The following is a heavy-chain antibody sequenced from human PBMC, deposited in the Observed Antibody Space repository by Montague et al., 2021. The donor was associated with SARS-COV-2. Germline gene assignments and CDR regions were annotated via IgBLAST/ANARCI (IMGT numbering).Heavy chain of an antibody. V-gene: IGHV4-39*01. D-gene: IGHD3-10*01. CDR3: ARGSYGSGSYHAFDI. J-gene: IGHJ3*02. CDR1: GDSFNSPKYY. CDR2: SYYSGTT. Sequence: SETLSLTCTVSGDSFNSPKYYCAWIRQPPGKGLEWIGSSYYSGTTYDNPSLRSQVTISVDTSKTQFSLKMNSVTAADTAVYYCARGSYGSGSYHAFDIWSQGTVVAGSS.